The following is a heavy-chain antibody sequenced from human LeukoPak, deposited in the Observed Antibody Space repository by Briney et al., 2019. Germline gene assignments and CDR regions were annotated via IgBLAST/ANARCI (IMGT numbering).Heavy chain of an antibody. Sequence: GESLKISCKGSGYSFTSYWIGWVRQMPGKGLEWMGIIYPGDSDTGYSPSFQGQVTISADKSISTAYLQWSSLKASDTAMYYCARHGVRGYTNGYFDYWGQGTLVTVSS. CDR1: GYSFTSYW. CDR3: ARHGVRGYTNGYFDY. CDR2: IYPGDSDT. J-gene: IGHJ4*02. D-gene: IGHD5-18*01. V-gene: IGHV5-51*01.